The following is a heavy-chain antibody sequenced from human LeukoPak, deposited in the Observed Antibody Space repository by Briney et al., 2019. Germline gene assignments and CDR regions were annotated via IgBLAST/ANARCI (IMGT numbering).Heavy chain of an antibody. Sequence: ASVKVSCKVSGYTLTELSMRWVRQAPGKGLEWMGGFDPEDGETIYAQKFQGRVTMTEDTSTDTAYMELSSLRSEDTAVYYCATGWATGSSWSFDYWGQGTLVTVSS. CDR1: GYTLTELS. D-gene: IGHD6-13*01. V-gene: IGHV1-24*01. J-gene: IGHJ4*02. CDR2: FDPEDGET. CDR3: ATGWATGSSWSFDY.